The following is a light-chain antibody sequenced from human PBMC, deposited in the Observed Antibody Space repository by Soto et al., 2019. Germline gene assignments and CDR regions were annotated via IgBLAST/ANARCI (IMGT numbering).Light chain of an antibody. CDR2: GAS. CDR3: QQYGSSPALT. J-gene: IGKJ4*01. V-gene: IGKV3-20*01. CDR1: QSVSSSY. Sequence: IVLTQSPGTLSVSPGERATLSCRASQSVSSSYLAWYQQKPGQAPRLLIYGASSRATGIPDRFSGSGSGTDITLTISRLEPEDFAVYYCQQYGSSPALTFGGGTKVEIK.